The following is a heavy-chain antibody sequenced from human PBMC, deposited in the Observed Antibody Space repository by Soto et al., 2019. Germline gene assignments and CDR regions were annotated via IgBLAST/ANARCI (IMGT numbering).Heavy chain of an antibody. Sequence: QVQLVQSGAEVKKPGSSVKVSCKASGGTFSSYAISWVRQAPGQGLEWMGGIIPISGTANYAQKFQGRVTFTADEATGTADMELSSLRSEDTAVYYCATSQGSSTSLEIYYYYYYGMDVWGQGNKVTVSS. D-gene: IGHD2-2*01. CDR3: ATSQGSSTSLEIYYYYYYGMDV. CDR2: IIPISGTA. V-gene: IGHV1-69*01. CDR1: GGTFSSYA. J-gene: IGHJ6*02.